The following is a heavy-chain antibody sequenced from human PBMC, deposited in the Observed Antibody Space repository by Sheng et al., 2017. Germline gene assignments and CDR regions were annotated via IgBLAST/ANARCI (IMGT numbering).Heavy chain of an antibody. CDR3: ARDQARWELLLGFYYYGMDV. Sequence: EVQLVESGGGLVQPGGSLRLSCAASGFTFSSYEMNWVRQAPGKGLEWVSYISSSGSTIYYADSVKGRFTISRDNAKNSLYLQMNSLRAEDTAVYYCARDQARWELLLGFYYYGMDVWGQGTTVTV. D-gene: IGHD1-26*01. CDR1: GFTFSSYE. V-gene: IGHV3-48*03. CDR2: ISSSGSTI. J-gene: IGHJ6*02.